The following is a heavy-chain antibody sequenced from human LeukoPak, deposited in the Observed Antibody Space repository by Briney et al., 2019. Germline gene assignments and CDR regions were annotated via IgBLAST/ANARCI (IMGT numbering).Heavy chain of an antibody. CDR2: ISYDGSNK. V-gene: IGHV3-30-3*01. CDR1: GFTFSSYA. J-gene: IGHJ5*02. D-gene: IGHD5-18*01. CDR3: AREGYSFDYNWFDV. Sequence: GGSLRLSCAASGFTFSSYAMHWVRQAPGKGLEWVAVISYDGSNKYYADSVKGRFTISRDNSKNTLYLQMNSLRAEDTAVYYCAREGYSFDYNWFDVWGQGTLVTVSS.